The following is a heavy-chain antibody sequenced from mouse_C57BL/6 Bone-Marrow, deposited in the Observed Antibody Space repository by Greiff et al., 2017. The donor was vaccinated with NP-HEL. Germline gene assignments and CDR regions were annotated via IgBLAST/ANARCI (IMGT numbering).Heavy chain of an antibody. D-gene: IGHD2-4*01. CDR2: IDPSDSYT. J-gene: IGHJ3*01. Sequence: VQLVESGAELVKPGASVKLSCKASGYTFTSYWMQWVKQRPGQGLEWIGEIDPSDSYTNYNQKFKGKATLTVDTSSSTAYMQLSSLTSEDSAVYDCARDYDGFAYWGQGTLVTVSA. CDR3: ARDYDGFAY. CDR1: GYTFTSYW. V-gene: IGHV1-50*01.